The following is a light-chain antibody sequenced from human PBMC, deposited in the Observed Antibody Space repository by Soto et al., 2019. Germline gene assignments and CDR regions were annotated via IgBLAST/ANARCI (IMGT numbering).Light chain of an antibody. V-gene: IGLV2-14*01. CDR2: EVS. J-gene: IGLJ2*01. Sequence: QSALTQPASVSGSPGQSITISCTGTSSDDGDYNYVSWYQQHPGKAPKLMIYEVSNRPSGVSNRFSGSKSGNTASLTISGLQAEDEADYYCSSYTSSSTPVVFGGGTQLTVL. CDR3: SSYTSSSTPVV. CDR1: SSDDGDYNY.